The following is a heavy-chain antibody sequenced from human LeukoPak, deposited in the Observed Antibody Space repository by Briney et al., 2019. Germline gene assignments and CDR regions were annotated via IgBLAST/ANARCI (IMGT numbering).Heavy chain of an antibody. CDR1: GYSFASYW. Sequence: HGESLKISCMGSGYSFASYWIGWVRQMPGKDLEWMGIIYPGDSDTRYSPSFQGQVTISADKSISTAYLQWSSLKASDTAMYYCARHFVIAAAGYYFDYWGQGTLVTVSA. D-gene: IGHD6-13*01. CDR3: ARHFVIAAAGYYFDY. CDR2: IYPGDSDT. J-gene: IGHJ4*02. V-gene: IGHV5-51*01.